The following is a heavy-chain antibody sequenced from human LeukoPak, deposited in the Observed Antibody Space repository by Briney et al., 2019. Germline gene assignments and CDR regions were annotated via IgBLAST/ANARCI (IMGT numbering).Heavy chain of an antibody. CDR1: GFTFSSYS. D-gene: IGHD2-21*02. V-gene: IGHV3-21*01. J-gene: IGHJ3*02. CDR2: ISSSGSST. CDR3: ARRAYCGGACIYSDAFDI. Sequence: PGGSLRLSCAASGFTFSSYSMNWVRQAPGKGLEWVSSISSSGSSTYYADSVKGRFTISRDNAKNTLYLQMNSLRAEDTAVYYCARRAYCGGACIYSDAFDIWGQGTMVTVSS.